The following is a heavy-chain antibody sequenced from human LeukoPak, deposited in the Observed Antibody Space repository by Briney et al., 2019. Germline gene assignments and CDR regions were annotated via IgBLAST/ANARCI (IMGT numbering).Heavy chain of an antibody. J-gene: IGHJ6*02. V-gene: IGHV4-59*08. CDR1: GGSISSYY. CDR3: ARHESYYYGMDV. CDR2: IYYSGST. Sequence: PSETLSLTCTVYGGSISSYYWSWIRQPPGKGLEWIGYIYYSGSTNYNPSLNSRVTISVDTSKNQFSLKLSSVTAADTAVYYCARHESYYYGMDVWGQGTTVTVSS.